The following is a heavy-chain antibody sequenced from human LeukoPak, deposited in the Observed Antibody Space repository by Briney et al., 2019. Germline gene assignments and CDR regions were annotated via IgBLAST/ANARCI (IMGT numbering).Heavy chain of an antibody. CDR1: GFTFSSYA. CDR3: AKDSARYCSSTSCPHFDY. CDR2: ISGSGGST. J-gene: IGHJ4*02. D-gene: IGHD2-2*01. Sequence: GGSLRLSCAASGFTFSSYAMSWVRQPPGKGLEWVSAISGSGGSTYYADSVKGRFTISRDNSKNTLYLQMNSLRAEDTAVYYCAKDSARYCSSTSCPHFDYWGQGTLVTVSS. V-gene: IGHV3-23*01.